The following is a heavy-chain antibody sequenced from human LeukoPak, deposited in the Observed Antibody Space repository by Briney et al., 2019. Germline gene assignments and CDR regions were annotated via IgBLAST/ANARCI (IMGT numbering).Heavy chain of an antibody. V-gene: IGHV3-48*03. D-gene: IGHD6-13*01. J-gene: IGHJ4*02. Sequence: QSGGSLRLSCAASGFTFSSYEMNWVRQAPGKGLEWVSYITDSGSTIYYADSVKGRFTISRDNAKNSLYLQMNSLRAEDTAVYYCASSRGSWPDYFDYWGQGTLVTVSS. CDR1: GFTFSSYE. CDR2: ITDSGSTI. CDR3: ASSRGSWPDYFDY.